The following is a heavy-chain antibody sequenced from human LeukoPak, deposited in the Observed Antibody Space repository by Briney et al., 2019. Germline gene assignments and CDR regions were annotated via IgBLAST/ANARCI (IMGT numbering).Heavy chain of an antibody. J-gene: IGHJ4*02. Sequence: GGSLRLSCAASGFTFSSDGMHWVRQAPGKGLEWVAFIRYDGSNKYYADSVKGRFTICRANSKNTLYLQMNSLRAEYTAVYYCAKDRGLNIWLYYFDYWGQGTLVTVSS. V-gene: IGHV3-30*02. CDR1: GFTFSSDG. CDR2: IRYDGSNK. CDR3: AKDRGLNIWLYYFDY. D-gene: IGHD2/OR15-2a*01.